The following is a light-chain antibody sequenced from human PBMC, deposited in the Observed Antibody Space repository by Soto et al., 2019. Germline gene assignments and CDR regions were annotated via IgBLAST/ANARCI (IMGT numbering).Light chain of an antibody. CDR1: QGISSA. CDR3: QQFNSYPPPT. V-gene: IGKV1-13*02. J-gene: IGKJ4*01. CDR2: DAS. Sequence: AIQLTQSPSSLSASVGDRVTITCRASQGISSALAWYQQKPGKAPKLLIYDASRLESGVPSRFSGSGSGTDFTLTISSLQPEDFATYYCQQFNSYPPPTSGGGTKVEIK.